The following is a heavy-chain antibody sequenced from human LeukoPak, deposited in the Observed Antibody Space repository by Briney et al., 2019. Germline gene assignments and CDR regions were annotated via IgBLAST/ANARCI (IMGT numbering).Heavy chain of an antibody. V-gene: IGHV3-30*18. Sequence: GGSLRLSCPASGFTFSSYGMHWVRQAPGKGLEWVAVISYDGSNKYYADSVKGRFTISRDNSKNTLYLQMNSLRAEDTAVYYCAKDLYYYDSSGKTPVDYWGQGTLVTVSS. J-gene: IGHJ4*02. CDR3: AKDLYYYDSSGKTPVDY. CDR2: ISYDGSNK. CDR1: GFTFSSYG. D-gene: IGHD3-22*01.